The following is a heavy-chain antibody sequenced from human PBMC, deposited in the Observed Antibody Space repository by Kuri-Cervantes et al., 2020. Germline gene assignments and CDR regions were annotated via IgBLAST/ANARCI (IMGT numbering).Heavy chain of an antibody. CDR2: INHSGST. Sequence: SETLSLTCAVYGGSFSGYYWSWIRQPPGKGLEWIGEINHSGSTNYNPSLKSRVTISVDKSKNQFSLKLSSVTAADTAVYYCWVAGGFRTFDYWGQGTLVTVSS. V-gene: IGHV4-34*03. CDR1: GGSFSGYY. J-gene: IGHJ4*02. D-gene: IGHD6-19*01. CDR3: WVAGGFRTFDY.